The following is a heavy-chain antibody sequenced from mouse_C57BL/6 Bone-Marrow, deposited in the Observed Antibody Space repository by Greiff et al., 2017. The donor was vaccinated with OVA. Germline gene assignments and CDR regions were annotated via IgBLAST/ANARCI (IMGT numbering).Heavy chain of an antibody. V-gene: IGHV1-59*01. CDR1: GYTFPSYW. Sequence: VQLQQPGAELVRPGTSVKLSCKASGYTFPSYWMHWVTQRPGQGLEWIGVIDPSDSYTNYNQKFKGKATLTVDTSSSTAYMQLSSLTSEDSAVYYCARYYYFFDYGGQGTTRTVSS. D-gene: IGHD1-1*01. J-gene: IGHJ2*01. CDR3: ARYYYFFDY. CDR2: IDPSDSYT.